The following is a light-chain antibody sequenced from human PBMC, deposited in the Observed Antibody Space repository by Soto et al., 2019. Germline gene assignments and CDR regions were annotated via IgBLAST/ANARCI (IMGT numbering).Light chain of an antibody. J-gene: IGKJ1*01. V-gene: IGKV3-15*01. CDR1: QSISSN. CDR3: QQYNNWPPWT. CDR2: ETS. Sequence: EIVMTQSPATLSVSPGERATLSCRASQSISSNLAWYQHKPGQAPRLLIYETSTRATGIPARFSGSGSGTEFTLTISSLQSEDYAVYYCQQYNNWPPWTFGQGNKVEIK.